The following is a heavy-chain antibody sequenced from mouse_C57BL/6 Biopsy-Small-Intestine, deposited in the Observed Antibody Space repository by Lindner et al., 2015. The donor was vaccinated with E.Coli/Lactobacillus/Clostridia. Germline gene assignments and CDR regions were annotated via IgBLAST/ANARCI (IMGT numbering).Heavy chain of an antibody. D-gene: IGHD1-1*02. Sequence: SVKVSCKTSGYTFTSYGISWVRQAPGQGLEWMGWINNYNGNTRYAQKVQGRVSMTTDTSTSTAHMELRSLRSDDTAVYYCARDHSDYCSGGTCYSAEHWGQGTLVTVSS. J-gene: IGHJ4*01. CDR1: GYTFTSYG. CDR2: INNYNGNT. CDR3: ARDHSDYCSGGTCYSAEH. V-gene: IGHV1-20*01.